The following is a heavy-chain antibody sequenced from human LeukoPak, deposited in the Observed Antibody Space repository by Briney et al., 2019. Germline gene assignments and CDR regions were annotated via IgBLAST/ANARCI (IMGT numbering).Heavy chain of an antibody. CDR2: ISGSGGST. J-gene: IGHJ4*02. D-gene: IGHD1-26*01. CDR3: ASLPWLLGATEDY. V-gene: IGHV3-23*01. CDR1: GFTFSSYA. Sequence: GGSLRLSCAASGFTFSSYAMSWVRQARGKGLGWVPAISGSGGSTYYADSVKGRFTISRDNSKNTLYLQMNSLRAEDTAVYYCASLPWLLGATEDYWGQGTLVTVSS.